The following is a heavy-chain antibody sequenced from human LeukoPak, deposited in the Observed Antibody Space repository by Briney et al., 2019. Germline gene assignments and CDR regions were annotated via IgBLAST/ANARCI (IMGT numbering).Heavy chain of an antibody. V-gene: IGHV3-23*01. CDR2: ISGSGGSA. D-gene: IGHD2-2*02. CDR3: AKDRSMYCSSTSCYTEGFDY. J-gene: IGHJ4*02. CDR1: GFTFSSYA. Sequence: TGGSLRLSCAASGFTFSSYAMSWVRQAPGKGLEWVSAISGSGGSAYHADSVKGRCTISRDNSKNTLYLQMNSLRPEDTAVYYCAKDRSMYCSSTSCYTEGFDYWGQGTLVAVSS.